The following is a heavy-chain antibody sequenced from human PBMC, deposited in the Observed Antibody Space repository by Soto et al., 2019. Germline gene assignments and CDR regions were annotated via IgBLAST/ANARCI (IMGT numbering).Heavy chain of an antibody. CDR1: GGSISSGDYY. D-gene: IGHD5-12*01. Sequence: SETLSLTCTVSGGSISSGDYYWRSIRQPPGKGLEWVGYIYYSGSTYYNPSLKSRVTISVDTSKNQFSLKLSSVTAADTAVYYCARADGVATAFVYWGQGILVTVSS. CDR2: IYYSGST. V-gene: IGHV4-30-4*01. J-gene: IGHJ4*02. CDR3: ARADGVATAFVY.